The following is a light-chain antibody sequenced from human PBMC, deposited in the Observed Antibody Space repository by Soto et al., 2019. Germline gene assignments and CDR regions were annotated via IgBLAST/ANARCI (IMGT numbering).Light chain of an antibody. CDR2: EVS. CDR1: SSDVGRYNY. J-gene: IGLJ1*01. V-gene: IGLV2-14*01. Sequence: QSALTQPASVSGSPGQSITISCTGTSSDVGRYNYVSWYQQHPGKAPKLMIYEVSNRPSGVSHRFSGSKSANTAYLTISGLQAEDEADYYCSSYTTTSTQVFGTGTKLTVL. CDR3: SSYTTTSTQV.